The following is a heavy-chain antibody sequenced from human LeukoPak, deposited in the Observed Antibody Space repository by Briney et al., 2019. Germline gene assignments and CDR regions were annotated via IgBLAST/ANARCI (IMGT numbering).Heavy chain of an antibody. J-gene: IGHJ6*03. CDR2: INPNSGGT. Sequence: ASVKVSCKASGYTFTGYYMHWVRQAPGQGLEWMGWINPNSGGTNYAQKFQGRVTMTRDTSISTAYMELSRLRSDDTAVYYCARVRYSSSWYGEYYYYYYMDAWGKGTTVTVSS. V-gene: IGHV1-2*02. D-gene: IGHD6-13*01. CDR3: ARVRYSSSWYGEYYYYYYMDA. CDR1: GYTFTGYY.